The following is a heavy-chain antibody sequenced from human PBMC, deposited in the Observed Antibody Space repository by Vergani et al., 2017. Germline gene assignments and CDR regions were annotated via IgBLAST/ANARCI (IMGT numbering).Heavy chain of an antibody. V-gene: IGHV3-66*02. CDR3: TRSECSGTTCYGHYFDL. Sequence: VQLVESGGGVVQPGRSPRLSCAASGFTFSDYYMSWIRQAPGKGLEWVSVIKSDGRTSYAESVRGRFTISRDTSRNAVYLQMNILRVEDTGVYYCTRSECSGTTCYGHYFDLWGHGILVTVSS. CDR1: GFTFSDYY. J-gene: IGHJ4*01. D-gene: IGHD2-15*01. CDR2: IKSDGRT.